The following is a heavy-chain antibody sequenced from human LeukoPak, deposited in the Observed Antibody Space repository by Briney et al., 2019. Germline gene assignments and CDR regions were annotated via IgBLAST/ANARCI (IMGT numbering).Heavy chain of an antibody. CDR3: ARDRDDILTGYGFDP. CDR1: GFTFSSYG. Sequence: PGGSLRLSCAASGFTFSSYGMHWVRQAPGKGLEWVSSISSSSSYIYYADSVKGRFTISRDNAKNSLYLQMNSLRAEDTAVYYCARDRDDILTGYGFDPWGQGTLVTVSS. V-gene: IGHV3-21*01. D-gene: IGHD3-9*01. CDR2: ISSSSSYI. J-gene: IGHJ5*02.